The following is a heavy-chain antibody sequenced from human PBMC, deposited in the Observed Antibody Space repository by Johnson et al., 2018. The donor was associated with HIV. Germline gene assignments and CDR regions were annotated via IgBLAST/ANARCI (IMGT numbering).Heavy chain of an antibody. CDR1: GFTFSSYD. CDR3: ASHRSIAADDAFDI. CDR2: IGTAGDT. J-gene: IGHJ3*02. D-gene: IGHD6-13*01. Sequence: VQLVESGGGLVQPGGSLRLSCAASGFTFSSYDMHWVRQATGKGLEWVSAIGTAGDTYYPGSVKGRFTISRDNAKNSLYLQMKSLRAEYTALYYCASHRSIAADDAFDIWGQGTMVTVSS. V-gene: IGHV3-13*01.